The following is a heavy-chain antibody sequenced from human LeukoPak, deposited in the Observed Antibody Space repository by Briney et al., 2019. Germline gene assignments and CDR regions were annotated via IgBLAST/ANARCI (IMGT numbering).Heavy chain of an antibody. V-gene: IGHV1-69*13. CDR1: GGTFSNYT. CDR2: IIPIFGTA. CDR3: ARGAPDIYYYSYMDV. Sequence: AASVKVSCKASGGTFSNYTISWVRQAPGQGLEWMGEIIPIFGTANYAQRFQGRVTITADESTSTAYMDLSSLRSEDTAVYYCARGAPDIYYYSYMDVWGKGTTVTISS. J-gene: IGHJ6*03.